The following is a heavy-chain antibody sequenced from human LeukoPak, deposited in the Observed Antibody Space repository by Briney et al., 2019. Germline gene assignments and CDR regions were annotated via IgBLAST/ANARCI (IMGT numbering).Heavy chain of an antibody. CDR2: IYDSGST. CDR3: ASHYYDSSGYYLLNY. V-gene: IGHV4-59*08. CDR1: GGSISSYY. J-gene: IGHJ4*02. D-gene: IGHD3-22*01. Sequence: PSETLSLTCIVSGGSISSYYWSWIRQPPGKGLEWIGYIYDSGSTNYNPSLKSRVTISVDTSKNQFSLKLSSVTAADTAVYYCASHYYDSSGYYLLNYWGQGTLVTVSS.